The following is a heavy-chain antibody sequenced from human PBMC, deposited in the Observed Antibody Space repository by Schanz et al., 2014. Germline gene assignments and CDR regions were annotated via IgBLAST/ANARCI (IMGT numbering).Heavy chain of an antibody. CDR1: GYSFTSYY. D-gene: IGHD5-12*01. V-gene: IGHV7-4-1*02. CDR3: ARGYSGYSHFDY. J-gene: IGHJ4*02. Sequence: QVQLVQSGAEVKKPGASVKVSCKASGYSFTSYYIHWVRQAPGQGLEWMGWINTNTANPTYAQGFTGRFVYTLDASVTTAYLEISSLKAEDTAVYYCARGYSGYSHFDYWGQGALVTVSS. CDR2: INTNTANP.